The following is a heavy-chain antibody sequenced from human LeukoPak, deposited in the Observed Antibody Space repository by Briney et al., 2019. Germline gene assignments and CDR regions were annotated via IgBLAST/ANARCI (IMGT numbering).Heavy chain of an antibody. V-gene: IGHV4-61*08. CDR2: MYYSGTT. D-gene: IGHD1-1*01. Sequence: SENMSLTCSVSGGSVSSGGYYWSWSRQPPGKGLEWIGYMYYSGTTNYNPSLKSRVTISVDTSKNQFSLKLSSVTAADTALYYCARWGGTGYDYWGQGTLVTVSS. J-gene: IGHJ4*02. CDR3: ARWGGTGYDY. CDR1: GGSVSSGGYY.